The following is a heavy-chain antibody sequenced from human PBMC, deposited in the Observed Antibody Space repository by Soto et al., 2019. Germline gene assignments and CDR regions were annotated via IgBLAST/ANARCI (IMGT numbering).Heavy chain of an antibody. CDR1: GGSSGDFY. V-gene: IGHV4-34*01. J-gene: IGHJ6*02. Sequence: TSETLSLTCDVYGGSSGDFYWSWIRQPPGKGLEWIGEIHFSGTINYNPSLMSRVTISIDTSKTQFSLELRSVTAADTAVYYCASVRGGYYYAMDVWGQGTTVTVSS. D-gene: IGHD3-10*02. CDR3: ASVRGGYYYAMDV. CDR2: IHFSGTI.